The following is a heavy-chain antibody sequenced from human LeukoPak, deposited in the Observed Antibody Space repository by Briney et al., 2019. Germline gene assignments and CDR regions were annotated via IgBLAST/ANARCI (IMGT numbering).Heavy chain of an antibody. Sequence: SETLSLTFTVSGGSIRSYYWSWIRQPPGKGLEWIGYIYYSGSTYSNPSLKSRVTISVDTSKNQFSLKLRSVTAADTAVYYCASDERSRWYEYWGQGTLVTVSS. V-gene: IGHV4-59*01. J-gene: IGHJ4*02. CDR1: GGSIRSYY. D-gene: IGHD6-13*01. CDR3: ASDERSRWYEY. CDR2: IYYSGST.